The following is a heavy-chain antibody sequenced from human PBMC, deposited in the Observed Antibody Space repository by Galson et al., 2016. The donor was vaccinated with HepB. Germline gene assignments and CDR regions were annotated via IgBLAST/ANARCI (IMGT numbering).Heavy chain of an antibody. J-gene: IGHJ3*02. CDR2: IYSGGNT. CDR1: GFNVTTTY. CDR3: ASGSDKMRAADAFDI. Sequence: SLRLSCAASGFNVTTTYMSWVRQAPGKGLEWLAVIYSGGNTYYIDSVTERFSIPRDNSRNTLYFQMNRPRVEDTALYYCASGSDKMRAADAFDIWGQGTVVTVSS. D-gene: IGHD2-2*03. V-gene: IGHV3-66*01.